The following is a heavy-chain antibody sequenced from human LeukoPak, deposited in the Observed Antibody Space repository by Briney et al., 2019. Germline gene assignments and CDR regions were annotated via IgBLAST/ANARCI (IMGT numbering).Heavy chain of an antibody. CDR2: IYYSGST. V-gene: IGHV4-39*01. D-gene: IGHD3-10*01. CDR3: ARREGTMVRVRYRWFDP. CDR1: GGSISSSSYY. Sequence: SETLSLTCTVSGGSISSSSYYWGWIRQPPGKGLEWIGSIYYSGSTYYNPSLKSRVTISVDTSKNQFSLKLSSVTAADTAVYYCARREGTMVRVRYRWFDPWGQGTLVTVSS. J-gene: IGHJ5*02.